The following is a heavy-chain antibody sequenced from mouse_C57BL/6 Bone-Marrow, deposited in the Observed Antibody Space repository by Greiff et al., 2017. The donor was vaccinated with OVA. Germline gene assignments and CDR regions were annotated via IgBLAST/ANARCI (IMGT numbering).Heavy chain of an antibody. CDR1: GYTFTEYP. V-gene: IGHV1-62-2*01. D-gene: IGHD2-14*01. CDR2: FYPGSGSI. Sequence: VKLMESGAELVKPGASVKLSCKASGYTFTEYPIHWVKQRSGQGLGWIGWFYPGSGSIKYNEKFKDKATLTADKSSSTVYMELSKLTSEDSAVYYCARHEGYGYCFDYWGQGTTLTVSS. J-gene: IGHJ2*01. CDR3: ARHEGYGYCFDY.